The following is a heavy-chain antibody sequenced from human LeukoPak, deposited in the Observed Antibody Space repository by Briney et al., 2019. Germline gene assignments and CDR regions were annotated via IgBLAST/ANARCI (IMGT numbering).Heavy chain of an antibody. CDR3: ARGRVRGIAVAGLDY. CDR2: SDHSGSA. CDR1: GGSFRGYY. V-gene: IGHV4-34*01. Sequence: PSETLSLTCAVYGGSFRGYYWSWIRQPPGKGLEWIGESDHSGSANYNPSLSSRVTISVDTSKNQFPLNLSSGTAADTAVYYCARGRVRGIAVAGLDYWGQGTLVTVSS. J-gene: IGHJ4*02. D-gene: IGHD6-19*01.